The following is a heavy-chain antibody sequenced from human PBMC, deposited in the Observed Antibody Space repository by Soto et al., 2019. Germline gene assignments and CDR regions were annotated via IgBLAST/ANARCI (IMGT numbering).Heavy chain of an antibody. CDR2: IDPSDSYT. CDR3: AKGFWSGRFYYALDV. J-gene: IGHJ6*02. Sequence: GESLKISCKGSGYRFTSYWISWVRQMPGKGLEWMGRIDPSDSYTNYSPSFQGHVTISTDKSISTAYLQWSSLRGSDTAVYYCAKGFWSGRFYYALDVGGQGTTVTVSS. V-gene: IGHV5-10-1*01. D-gene: IGHD3-3*01. CDR1: GYRFTSYW.